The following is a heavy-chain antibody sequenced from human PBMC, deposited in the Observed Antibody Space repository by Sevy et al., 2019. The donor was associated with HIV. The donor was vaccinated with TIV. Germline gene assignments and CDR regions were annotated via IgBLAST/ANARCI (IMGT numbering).Heavy chain of an antibody. Sequence: GGSLRLSCAASGFTFSSHWMQWVRQAPGKGLVWVSRLNYDGSYTNYADSVKGRFTISGDNAKSTLYLQMNSLRAEDTALYYCARSKVGVGDAFDIWGQGTMVTVSS. CDR2: LNYDGSYT. J-gene: IGHJ3*02. V-gene: IGHV3-74*01. D-gene: IGHD3-16*01. CDR3: ARSKVGVGDAFDI. CDR1: GFTFSSHW.